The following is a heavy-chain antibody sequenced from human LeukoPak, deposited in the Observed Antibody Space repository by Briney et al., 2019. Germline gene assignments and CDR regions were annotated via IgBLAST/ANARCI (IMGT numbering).Heavy chain of an antibody. V-gene: IGHV3-74*01. J-gene: IGHJ4*02. CDR3: ARANNFDY. Sequence: GGSLRLSCAASGFTFSSYAMSWVRQAPGKGLEWVSRINFDGTSTNYADFVKGRFTISRDNAKNTLFLQMNNLKAEDSAVYYCARANNFDYWGQGTLVTVSS. CDR1: GFTFSSYA. CDR2: INFDGTST. D-gene: IGHD4/OR15-4a*01.